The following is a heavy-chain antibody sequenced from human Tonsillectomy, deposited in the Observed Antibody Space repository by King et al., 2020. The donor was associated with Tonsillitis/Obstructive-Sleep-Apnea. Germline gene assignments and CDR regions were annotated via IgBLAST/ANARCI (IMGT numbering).Heavy chain of an antibody. Sequence: VQLQESGPGLVKPSETLSLTCTVSGGSISSYYWSWIRQPPGKGLEWIGYIYYSGSTNYNPSPKSRVTISVDTSKNQFSLKLSSVTAADTAVYYCASEGSLYDFWSGYLSWGQGTLVTVSS. J-gene: IGHJ4*02. CDR2: IYYSGST. CDR1: GGSISSYY. CDR3: ASEGSLYDFWSGYLS. V-gene: IGHV4-59*01. D-gene: IGHD3-3*01.